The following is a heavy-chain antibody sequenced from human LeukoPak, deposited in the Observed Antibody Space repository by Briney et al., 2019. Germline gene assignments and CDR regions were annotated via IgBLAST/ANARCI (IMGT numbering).Heavy chain of an antibody. J-gene: IGHJ4*02. Sequence: GGSLRLSCAASGFTFSSYGMHWVRQAPGKGLEWVAVISYDGSNKYYADSVKGRFTISRDNAKNSLYLQMNSLRAEDTAVYYCARDAIATVVPGGVDYWGQGTLVTVSS. CDR2: ISYDGSNK. CDR1: GFTFSSYG. V-gene: IGHV3-30*03. D-gene: IGHD4-23*01. CDR3: ARDAIATVVPGGVDY.